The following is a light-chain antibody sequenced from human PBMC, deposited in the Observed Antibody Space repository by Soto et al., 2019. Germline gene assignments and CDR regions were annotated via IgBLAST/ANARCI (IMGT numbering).Light chain of an antibody. V-gene: IGLV2-14*01. CDR2: EVS. J-gene: IGLJ1*01. Sequence: QLVLTQPASVSGSPGQSITISCTGTSSDVGGYNYVSWYQQHPGKAPKLMIYEVSSRPSGVSNRFSGSKSGNTASLTISGLQAEDEADYYCSSYTSTSTLDVFGSGTKVTVL. CDR1: SSDVGGYNY. CDR3: SSYTSTSTLDV.